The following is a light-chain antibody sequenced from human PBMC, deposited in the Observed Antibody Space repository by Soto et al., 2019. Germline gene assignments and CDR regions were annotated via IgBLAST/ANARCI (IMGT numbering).Light chain of an antibody. V-gene: IGKV1-5*01. J-gene: IGKJ1*01. CDR1: QSISSW. CDR3: QEYNSYWT. Sequence: DIKMTQSPSILSASVGDRVTITFRASQSISSWLAWYQQKPGKAPKLLIYDASSLESGVPSRFSGSGSGTEFTLTISSLQPDDFGTYYCQEYNSYWTFGQGTKVDIK. CDR2: DAS.